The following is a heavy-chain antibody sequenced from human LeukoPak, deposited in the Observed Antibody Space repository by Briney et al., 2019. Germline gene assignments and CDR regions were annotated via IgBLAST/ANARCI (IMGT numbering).Heavy chain of an antibody. CDR3: AREAIKDY. Sequence: GGSLRLSCEVSVFTFSSHSMNWVRQAPGKGLEWVSYISSGSGTIYYADSVKGRFTIARDDAKNSLYLKMSSLRDEDTAVYYCAREAIKDYWGQGTLVTVSS. CDR2: ISSGSGTI. V-gene: IGHV3-48*02. J-gene: IGHJ4*02. CDR1: VFTFSSHS.